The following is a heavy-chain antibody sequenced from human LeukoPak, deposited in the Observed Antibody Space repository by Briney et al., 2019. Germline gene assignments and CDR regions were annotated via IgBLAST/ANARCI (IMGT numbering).Heavy chain of an antibody. CDR1: GFTFSAYW. CDR3: AKSGRSYDIDN. V-gene: IGHV3-53*01. D-gene: IGHD3-9*01. J-gene: IGHJ4*02. CDR2: IYSGGST. Sequence: GGSLRLSCAASGFTFSAYWMHWVRQAPGKGLVWVSVIYSGGSTYYADSVKGRFTISRDNSKNTLYLQMNSLRAEDTAVYYCAKSGRSYDIDNWGQGTLVTVSS.